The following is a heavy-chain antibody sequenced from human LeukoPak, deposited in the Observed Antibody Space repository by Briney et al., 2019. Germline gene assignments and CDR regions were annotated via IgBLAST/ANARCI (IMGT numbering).Heavy chain of an antibody. V-gene: IGHV4-39*01. CDR1: GGSITSSSYC. CDR2: THYKVNT. D-gene: IGHD4-17*01. J-gene: IGHJ5*02. Sequence: PSETLSLTCTVSGGSITSSSYCGGWIRQPPGKGLEWIGNTHYKVNTYYNPSLKSRVTISEDTSKTQFSLRLSSGTAAETAVYYCARLPTGFPNWFDPWGQGTLVTVSS. CDR3: ARLPTGFPNWFDP.